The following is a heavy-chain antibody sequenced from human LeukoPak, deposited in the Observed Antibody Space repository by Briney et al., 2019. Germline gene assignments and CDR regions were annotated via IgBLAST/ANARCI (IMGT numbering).Heavy chain of an antibody. J-gene: IGHJ4*02. V-gene: IGHV4-4*08. CDR1: GGSISNYY. Sequence: SETLSLTCAVSGGSISNYYWTWIRQPPGKGLEWLGFIYNAATTNYNPSLRSRVTISVDTSKNQFSLRLSSVTAADSAIYYCARVTTAWYVIGYWGQGALVTVSS. CDR2: IYNAATT. CDR3: ARVTTAWYVIGY. D-gene: IGHD6-13*01.